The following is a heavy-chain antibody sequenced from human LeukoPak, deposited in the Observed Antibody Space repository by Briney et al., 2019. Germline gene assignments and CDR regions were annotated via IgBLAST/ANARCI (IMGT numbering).Heavy chain of an antibody. CDR2: ISSSGSTI. CDR1: GFTFSGYE. D-gene: IGHD3-16*02. J-gene: IGHJ4*02. Sequence: GGSLRLSCAASGFTFSGYEMNWVRQAPGKGLEWVSYISSSGSTIYYADSVKGRFTISRDNAKNSLYLQMNSLRAEDTAVYYCARGLGELSNDYWGQGTLVTVSS. CDR3: ARGLGELSNDY. V-gene: IGHV3-48*03.